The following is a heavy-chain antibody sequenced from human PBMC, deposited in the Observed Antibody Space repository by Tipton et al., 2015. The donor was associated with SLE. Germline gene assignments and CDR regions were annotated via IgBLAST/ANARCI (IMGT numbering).Heavy chain of an antibody. J-gene: IGHJ4*02. CDR2: IYHSGIT. V-gene: IGHV4-59*11. D-gene: IGHD4-11*01. CDR1: GGSITGHD. Sequence: TLSLTCTVSGGSITGHDWSWIRQPPGKGLEWIGYIYHSGITNYKPSLKSRATISVDTSKSQFSLNLSSVTAADTAVYYCAGTVSTDLDSWGQGTLVTVSS. CDR3: AGTVSTDLDS.